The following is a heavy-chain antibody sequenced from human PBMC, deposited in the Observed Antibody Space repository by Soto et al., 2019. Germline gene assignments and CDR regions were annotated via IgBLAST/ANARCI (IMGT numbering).Heavy chain of an antibody. CDR1: GFAFSDFG. J-gene: IGHJ5*02. CDR2: ISRAGSPI. CDR3: ARDRHDYGDFNWFDP. D-gene: IGHD4-17*01. V-gene: IGHV3-21*01. Sequence: DVQLVESGGGLVKPGESLRHSCAASGFAFSDFGMNWVRQAPGKGLEWVSSISRAGSPIYYADSLRGRFTISRDDSKNSVYLQVSRLIPEDTGIYYCARDRHDYGDFNWFDPWGQGTLVTVSS.